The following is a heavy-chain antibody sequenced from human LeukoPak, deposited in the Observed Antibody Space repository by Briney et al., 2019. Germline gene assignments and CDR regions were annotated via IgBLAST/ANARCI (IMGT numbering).Heavy chain of an antibody. V-gene: IGHV5-51*01. CDR1: GYSFTSYW. Sequence: KSGESLKISCKGSGYSFTSYWIGWVRQMPGKGLEWMGIIYPGDSDTRYSPSFQGQVTISADKSISTAYLQWSSLKASDTAMYYCARIVAAPLLSIGWFDPWGQGTLVTVSS. D-gene: IGHD6-25*01. J-gene: IGHJ5*02. CDR3: ARIVAAPLLSIGWFDP. CDR2: IYPGDSDT.